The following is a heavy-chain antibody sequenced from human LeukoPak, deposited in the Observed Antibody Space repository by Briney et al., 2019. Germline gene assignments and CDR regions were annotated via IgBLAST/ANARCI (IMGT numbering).Heavy chain of an antibody. V-gene: IGHV3-23*01. D-gene: IGHD3-10*01. Sequence: GGSLRLSCAASGFTFSTYTMSWVRQAPGKGLEWVSSISATGGSTYSADSVKGRFTISRDNSKNTLYLQMNSLRDEDTAVYYCAKGPIWFGELTHDYWGQGTLVTVSS. CDR3: AKGPIWFGELTHDY. CDR1: GFTFSTYT. J-gene: IGHJ4*02. CDR2: ISATGGST.